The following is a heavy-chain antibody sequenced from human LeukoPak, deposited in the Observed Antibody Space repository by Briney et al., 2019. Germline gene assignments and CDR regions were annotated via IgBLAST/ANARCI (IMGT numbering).Heavy chain of an antibody. CDR1: GYTFTSYY. J-gene: IGHJ5*02. V-gene: IGHV1-46*01. CDR2: INPSGGST. D-gene: IGHD3-22*01. Sequence: ASVKVSCKASGYTFTSYYMHWVRQPPGQGLERMGIINPSGGSTSYAQKFQGRVTMTRDTSTSTVYMELSSLRSEDTAVYYCARDREYYDSSGYKSRFDPWGQGTLVTVSS. CDR3: ARDREYYDSSGYKSRFDP.